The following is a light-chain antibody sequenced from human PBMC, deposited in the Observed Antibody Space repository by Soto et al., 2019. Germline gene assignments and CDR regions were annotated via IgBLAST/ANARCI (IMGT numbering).Light chain of an antibody. Sequence: DIQMTQSPSSLSASVGDRVTITCRASQSISSYLNWYQQKPGKVPKLLIYAASSLQSGVPSRFRGSGSGTDFTLTISSLQPEDFATYYCQQSYSTPRTFGQGTKVEIK. J-gene: IGKJ1*01. V-gene: IGKV1-39*01. CDR2: AAS. CDR1: QSISSY. CDR3: QQSYSTPRT.